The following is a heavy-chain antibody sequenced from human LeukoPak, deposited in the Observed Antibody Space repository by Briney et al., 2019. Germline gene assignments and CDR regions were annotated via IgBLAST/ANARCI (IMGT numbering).Heavy chain of an antibody. Sequence: GSSVKVSCKTSGGTFSSYTISWVRQAPGQGREWMGRIIPILGIANYAQKSQGRVTITADKSTSTAYMELSSLRSEDTAVYYCARGSSGSDYYYGMDVWGQGTTVTVSS. J-gene: IGHJ6*02. CDR2: IIPILGIA. V-gene: IGHV1-69*02. D-gene: IGHD3-22*01. CDR3: ARGSSGSDYYYGMDV. CDR1: GGTFSSYT.